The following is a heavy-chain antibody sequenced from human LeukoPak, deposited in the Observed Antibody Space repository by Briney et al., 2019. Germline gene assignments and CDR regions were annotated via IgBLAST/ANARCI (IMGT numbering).Heavy chain of an antibody. D-gene: IGHD4-17*01. V-gene: IGHV7-4-1*02. Sequence: GASVKVSCKASGYTFSSYAMNWVRQAPGQGLEWMGWINTNTGNPTYAQGLTGRFVFSLDTSVSTAYLQISSLQAEDTAVYYCARSNNDGDYLGVGFDYWGQGTLVTVSS. CDR2: INTNTGNP. CDR3: ARSNNDGDYLGVGFDY. CDR1: GYTFSSYA. J-gene: IGHJ4*02.